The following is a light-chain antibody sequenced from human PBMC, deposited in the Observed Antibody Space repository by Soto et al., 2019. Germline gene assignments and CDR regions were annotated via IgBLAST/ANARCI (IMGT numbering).Light chain of an antibody. CDR2: GNS. CDR1: SSNLGAGYG. V-gene: IGLV1-40*01. CDR3: QSYDSSLSGSI. J-gene: IGLJ2*01. Sequence: QSVLTQPPSVSGAPGQRVTISCTGSSSNLGAGYGVHWYQLLPGTAPKLFIFGNSNRPSGVPDRFSGSKSGTSASLAITGLQAEDEADYYCQSYDSSLSGSIFGGGTKLTVL.